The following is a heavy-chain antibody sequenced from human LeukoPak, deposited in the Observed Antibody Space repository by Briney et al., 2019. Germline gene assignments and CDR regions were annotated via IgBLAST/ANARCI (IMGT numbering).Heavy chain of an antibody. Sequence: GGSLRLSCAASGFTVSSNYMSWVRQAPGKGLEWVSVIHSGGSTYYADSVKGRFTISRDNSKNTLYLQMNSLRAEDTAVYYCARDPFMITFGGVTDYWGQGTLVTVSS. CDR1: GFTVSSNY. CDR3: ARDPFMITFGGVTDY. D-gene: IGHD3-16*01. J-gene: IGHJ4*02. V-gene: IGHV3-66*02. CDR2: IHSGGST.